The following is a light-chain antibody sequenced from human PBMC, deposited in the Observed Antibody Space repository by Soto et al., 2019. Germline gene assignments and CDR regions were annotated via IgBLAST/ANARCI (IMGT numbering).Light chain of an antibody. CDR2: LGS. Sequence: DIVMTQSPLSLPVTPGEPASISCRSSQSLLHSNGYNYLDWYLQKPGQSPQLLIYLGSNRASGGPGRFSGSGSGTDFTLKISRVEAEDVGVYYCMQALQTPGPFGQGTKVEIK. CDR1: QSLLHSNGYNY. J-gene: IGKJ1*01. CDR3: MQALQTPGP. V-gene: IGKV2-28*01.